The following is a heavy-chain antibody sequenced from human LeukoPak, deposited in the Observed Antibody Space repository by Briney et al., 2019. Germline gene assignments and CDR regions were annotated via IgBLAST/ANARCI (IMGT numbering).Heavy chain of an antibody. V-gene: IGHV1-18*01. Sequence: GASVKVSCKASAYTFTSNDISWVRQAPGQGLEWLGWISVYNVNTNYAKKFQGRVTMTRDTSTTTVYMELTGLTSDDTATYYCARDEIFGVGTHFDYWGQGTPVIVSS. CDR3: ARDEIFGVGTHFDY. J-gene: IGHJ4*02. CDR2: ISVYNVNT. D-gene: IGHD3-3*01. CDR1: AYTFTSND.